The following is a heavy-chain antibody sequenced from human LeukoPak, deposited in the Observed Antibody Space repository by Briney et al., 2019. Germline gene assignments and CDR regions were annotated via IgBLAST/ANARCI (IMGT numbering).Heavy chain of an antibody. J-gene: IGHJ4*02. CDR1: GYTFTSYD. D-gene: IGHD6-13*01. CDR2: MNPNSGNT. CDR3: ARAGYSKIGVDY. Sequence: GASVKVSCKASGYTFTSYDINWVRQATGQGLEWMGWMNPNSGNTGYAQKFQGRVTMTRNTSISTAYMELSSLRSEDTAVYYCARAGYSKIGVDYWGQGTLVTVSS. V-gene: IGHV1-8*01.